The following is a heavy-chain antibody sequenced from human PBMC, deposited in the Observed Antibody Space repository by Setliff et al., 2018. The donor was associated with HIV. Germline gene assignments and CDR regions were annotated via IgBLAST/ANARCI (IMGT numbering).Heavy chain of an antibody. CDR2: VYTSGTT. D-gene: IGHD5-12*01. CDR3: ARGLSSGYGDYFDY. V-gene: IGHV4-4*07. CDR1: GGSISLYY. Sequence: PSETLSLTCAVSGGSISLYYWSWIRQPAGKGLEWIVRVYTSGTTNYNPSLKSRVTMSVDTSKNQLSLRLSSVTAADTAVYYCARGLSSGYGDYFDYWGQGTLVTVSS. J-gene: IGHJ4*02.